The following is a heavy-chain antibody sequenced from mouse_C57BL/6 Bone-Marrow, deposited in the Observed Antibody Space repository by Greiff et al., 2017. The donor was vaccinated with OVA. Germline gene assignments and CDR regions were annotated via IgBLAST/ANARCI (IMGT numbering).Heavy chain of an antibody. CDR2: IDPSDSYT. CDR3: AMGVTTLVATRNNYAMDY. V-gene: IGHV1-50*01. D-gene: IGHD1-1*01. CDR1: GYTFTSYW. Sequence: QVQLQQPGAELVKPGASVKLSCKASGYTFTSYWMQWVKQRPGQGLEWIGEIDPSDSYTNYNQKFKGKATLTVDTSSSTAYMQLSSLTSEDSAVYYCAMGVTTLVATRNNYAMDYWGQGTSVTVSA. J-gene: IGHJ4*01.